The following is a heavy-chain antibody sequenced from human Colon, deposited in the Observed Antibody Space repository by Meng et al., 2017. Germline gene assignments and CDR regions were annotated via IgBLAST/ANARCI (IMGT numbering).Heavy chain of an antibody. D-gene: IGHD3-10*01. Sequence: QVQSVQSGAEVKKPGASVKVSCKASGYTFTGYYVHWVRQAPGQGLECMGWINPNSGVTNYAQKFQDRVTMTRDTSITTAYMELSNLRSDDTAVYYCFVWFGESSTSFDHWGQGSLVTVSS. CDR3: FVWFGESSTSFDH. CDR1: GYTFTGYY. CDR2: INPNSGVT. J-gene: IGHJ4*02. V-gene: IGHV1-2*02.